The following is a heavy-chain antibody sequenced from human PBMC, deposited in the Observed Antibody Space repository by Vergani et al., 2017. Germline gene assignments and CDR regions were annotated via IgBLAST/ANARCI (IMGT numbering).Heavy chain of an antibody. J-gene: IGHJ6*03. CDR3: ANGGGYYYYMDV. CDR2: INPSGGST. V-gene: IGHV1-46*01. CDR1: GYTFTNYY. Sequence: QVLLVQSGAEVKKPGASVRVSCKTSGYTFTNYYIHWVRQAPGQGLEWMGIINPSGGSTTYAQQFQGRLTMTRDTSTSTVYMDLSNLRSEDTAVYYCANGGGYYYYMDVWGK. D-gene: IGHD2-15*01.